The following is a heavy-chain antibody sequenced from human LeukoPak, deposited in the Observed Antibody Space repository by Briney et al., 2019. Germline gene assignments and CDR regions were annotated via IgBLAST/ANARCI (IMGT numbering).Heavy chain of an antibody. D-gene: IGHD2-2*01. Sequence: SETLSLTCTVSGGSISSYFWGWIRQPAGKGLEWIGRVYSSGGTDYNPSLTGRVTMSLDTSRNQFSLKLISVTAADTAVYYCARHDRYCSSTSCSNNWFDPWGQGTLVTVSS. V-gene: IGHV4-4*07. J-gene: IGHJ5*02. CDR3: ARHDRYCSSTSCSNNWFDP. CDR1: GGSISSYF. CDR2: VYSSGGT.